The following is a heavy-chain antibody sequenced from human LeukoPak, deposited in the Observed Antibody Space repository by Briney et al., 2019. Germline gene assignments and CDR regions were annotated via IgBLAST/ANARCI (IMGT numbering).Heavy chain of an antibody. D-gene: IGHD6-19*01. Sequence: PSETLSLTCTVSGYSISSGYYWGWIRQPPGKGLEWIGSIYHSGSTYYNPSLKSRVTISVDTSKNQFSLKLSSVTAADTAVYYCARAQYSSGWYNFDYWGQGTLVTVSS. J-gene: IGHJ4*02. CDR1: GYSISSGYY. CDR3: ARAQYSSGWYNFDY. CDR2: IYHSGST. V-gene: IGHV4-38-2*02.